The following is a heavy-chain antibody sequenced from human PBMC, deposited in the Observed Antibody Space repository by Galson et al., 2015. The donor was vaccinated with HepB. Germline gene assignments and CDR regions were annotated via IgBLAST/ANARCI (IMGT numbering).Heavy chain of an antibody. Sequence: SVKVSCKASGYTFTSYGISWVRQAPGQGLEWMGWISAYNGNTNYAQKLQGRVTMTTDTSTSTAYMELRSLRSDDTAVYYCARDRYYDILTVYYPRRQLDYWGQGTLVTVSS. J-gene: IGHJ4*02. CDR2: ISAYNGNT. CDR3: ARDRYYDILTVYYPRRQLDY. V-gene: IGHV1-18*01. CDR1: GYTFTSYG. D-gene: IGHD3-9*01.